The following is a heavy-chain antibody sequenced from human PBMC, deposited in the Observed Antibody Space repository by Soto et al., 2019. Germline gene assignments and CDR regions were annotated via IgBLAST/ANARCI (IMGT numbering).Heavy chain of an antibody. CDR2: ISSSSSYT. V-gene: IGHV3-11*05. Sequence: QVQLVESGGGLVKPGGSLRLSCAASGFTFSDYYMSWIRQAPRKGLEWVSYISSSSSYTNYADSVKGRFTISRDNAKNSLYLQMNSLRAEDTAVYYCARWAVMGISGYCSGGSCYAFDPWGQGTLVTVSS. CDR3: ARWAVMGISGYCSGGSCYAFDP. D-gene: IGHD2-15*01. CDR1: GFTFSDYY. J-gene: IGHJ5*02.